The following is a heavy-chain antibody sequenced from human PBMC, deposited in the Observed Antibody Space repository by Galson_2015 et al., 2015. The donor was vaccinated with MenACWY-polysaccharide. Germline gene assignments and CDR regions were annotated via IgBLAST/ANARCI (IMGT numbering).Heavy chain of an antibody. D-gene: IGHD3-16*01. CDR3: ARIRSYGGFDY. V-gene: IGHV2-70*11. Sequence: PALVKPTQTLTLPCTFSGVSLSTSGMCVSWIRQPPGKALEWLARIDWDDDKYYNTYLKTRLTISNDTSKNQVVLTMTNMDPVDTATYYCARIRSYGGFDYWGQGTLVTVSS. CDR2: IDWDDDK. J-gene: IGHJ4*02. CDR1: GVSLSTSGMC.